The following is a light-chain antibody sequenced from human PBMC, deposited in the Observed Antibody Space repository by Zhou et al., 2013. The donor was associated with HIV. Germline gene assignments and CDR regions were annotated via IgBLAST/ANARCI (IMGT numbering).Light chain of an antibody. CDR2: GAS. CDR3: QQYVTAPIT. CDR1: QSMSSY. V-gene: IGKV1-39*01. Sequence: DIQMTQSPSSLSASVGDRVTITCRASQSMSSYLNWYQQKPGKAPKLLIYGASSLQSGVPSRFSGSGSGTDFTLTISRLEPEDFAVYCCQQYVTAPITFGQGTRLE. J-gene: IGKJ5*01.